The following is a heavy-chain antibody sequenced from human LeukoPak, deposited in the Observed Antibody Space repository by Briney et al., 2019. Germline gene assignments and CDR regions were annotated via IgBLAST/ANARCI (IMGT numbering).Heavy chain of an antibody. CDR3: ARRYRAFDL. D-gene: IGHD3-16*02. CDR1: GYCFTSYW. CDR2: IYPGDSET. J-gene: IGHJ2*01. Sequence: GEPLQICCTASGYCFTSYWIVGVCQMREKGLEWMVIIYPGDSETRYSPSFQGQVTISADKSISTAYLQWSSLKASDTAMYYCARRYRAFDLWGRGTLVTVSS. V-gene: IGHV5-51*01.